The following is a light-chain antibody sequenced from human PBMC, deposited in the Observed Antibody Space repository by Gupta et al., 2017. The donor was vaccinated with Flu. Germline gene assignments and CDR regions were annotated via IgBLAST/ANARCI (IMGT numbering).Light chain of an antibody. V-gene: IGKV1-33*01. J-gene: IGKJ1*01. CDR2: DAS. CDR1: QDITNY. CDR3: QQEDNLPRT. Sequence: DIQMTQSPSSLSASVGDRVTITCQASQDITNYLNWYQQKPGKAPKLLIYDASNLEIGVPSRFSGSGSGTNFILTISRLQPEDIATYYCQQEDNLPRTFGQGTKVEI.